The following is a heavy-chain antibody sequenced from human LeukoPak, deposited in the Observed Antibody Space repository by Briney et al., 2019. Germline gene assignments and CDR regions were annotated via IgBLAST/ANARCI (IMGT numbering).Heavy chain of an antibody. CDR3: ARVISSWYCDY. V-gene: IGHV3-7*01. CDR1: GFTFSSYW. CDR2: IKQDGSEK. J-gene: IGHJ4*02. D-gene: IGHD6-13*01. Sequence: PGGSLRLSCAASGFTFSSYWMSWVRQAPGKGLEWVANIKQDGSEKYYVDSVKGRFTISRDNAKNSLYLQMNSLRAEDTAVYCCARVISSWYCDYWGQGTLVTVSS.